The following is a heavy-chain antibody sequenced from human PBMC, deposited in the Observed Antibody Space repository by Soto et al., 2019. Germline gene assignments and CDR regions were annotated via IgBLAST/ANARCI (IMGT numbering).Heavy chain of an antibody. V-gene: IGHV1-3*01. CDR2: INAGNGNT. CDR3: ARGGVFFFAAPTNPFDY. Sequence: GASVKVSCKASGYTFTNYAMHWVRQAPGQRLEWMGWINAGNGNTGYAQKFQGRVTMTRNTSISTAYMELSSLRSEDTAVYYCARGGVFFFAAPTNPFDYWGQGTLVTVSS. CDR1: GYTFTNYA. D-gene: IGHD3-10*01. J-gene: IGHJ4*02.